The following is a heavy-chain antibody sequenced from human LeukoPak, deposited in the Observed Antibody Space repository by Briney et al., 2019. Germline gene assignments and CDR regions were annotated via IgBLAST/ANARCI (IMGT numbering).Heavy chain of an antibody. J-gene: IGHJ3*02. CDR1: GCSISRDC. CDR3: ARVPRLAVAIGSAFDI. Sequence: SETLSLTCAVSGCSISRDCWSWIRQPPGKGLEWMGNISNSGSTNYNPSLKSRVTISVDTSKNQFSLKLTSVTAADTAVYYCARVPRLAVAIGSAFDIWGQGTMVTVSS. V-gene: IGHV4-59*01. CDR2: ISNSGST. D-gene: IGHD6-19*01.